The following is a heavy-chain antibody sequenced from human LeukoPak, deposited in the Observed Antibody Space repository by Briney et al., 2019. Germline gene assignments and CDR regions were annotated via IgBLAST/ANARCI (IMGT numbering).Heavy chain of an antibody. CDR2: IKQDGSEK. Sequence: GGSLRLSCAASGFTFSSYWMSWVRQAPGKGLEWVANIKQDGSEKYYVDSVKGRFTISRDNAKNSLYLQMNSLRAEDTAVYCCARGMLNWNDPGEGDAFDIWGQGTMVTVSS. CDR3: ARGMLNWNDPGEGDAFDI. CDR1: GFTFSSYW. J-gene: IGHJ3*02. V-gene: IGHV3-7*01. D-gene: IGHD1-1*01.